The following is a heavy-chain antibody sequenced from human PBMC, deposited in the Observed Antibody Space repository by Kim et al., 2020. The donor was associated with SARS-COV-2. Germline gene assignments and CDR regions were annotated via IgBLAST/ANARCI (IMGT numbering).Heavy chain of an antibody. CDR2: FYYSGST. CDR1: GGSISYYY. Sequence: SETLSLTCTVSGGSISYYYWSWIRQPPGKGLEWIGYFYYSGSTSYNPSLKSRVTMSVDTSKSQFSLRLSSVTAADTAVYYCARVYGSGSYYNAWFDPWGQGTLVTVSS. D-gene: IGHD3-10*01. V-gene: IGHV4-59*01. J-gene: IGHJ5*02. CDR3: ARVYGSGSYYNAWFDP.